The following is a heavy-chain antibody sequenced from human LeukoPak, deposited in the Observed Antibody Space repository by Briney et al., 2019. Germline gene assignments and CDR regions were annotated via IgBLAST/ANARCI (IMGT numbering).Heavy chain of an antibody. Sequence: GRSLRLSCAASGFTVSSNYMSWVRQAPGKGLEWVSGIYSGGSSDYADSVKGRFTISRDNSKNTLYLQMNSLRAEDTAVYYCAIGSPMTRRFFDYWGQGTLVTVSS. CDR2: IYSGGSS. CDR3: AIGSPMTRRFFDY. V-gene: IGHV3-66*01. J-gene: IGHJ4*02. D-gene: IGHD3-22*01. CDR1: GFTVSSNY.